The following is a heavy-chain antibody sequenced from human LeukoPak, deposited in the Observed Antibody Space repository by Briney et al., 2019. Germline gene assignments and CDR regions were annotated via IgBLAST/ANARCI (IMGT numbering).Heavy chain of an antibody. J-gene: IGHJ6*03. V-gene: IGHV1-2*02. D-gene: IGHD5-12*01. CDR3: ARDKTRGYGANYYSYMDV. Sequence: ASVKVSCKASGYTFTGYYMHWVRQAPGQGLEWMGWINPNRGGTNYAQKFQGRVTMTRDTSISTAYMELSRLRSDDTAVYYCARDKTRGYGANYYSYMDVWGKGTTVTVSS. CDR2: INPNRGGT. CDR1: GYTFTGYY.